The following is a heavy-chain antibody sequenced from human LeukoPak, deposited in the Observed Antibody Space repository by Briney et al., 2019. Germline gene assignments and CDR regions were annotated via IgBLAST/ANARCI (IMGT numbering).Heavy chain of an antibody. CDR2: IILNSGGT. V-gene: IGHV1-2*02. J-gene: IGHJ4*02. CDR3: ARTPAYFWSGYPDSYYFDY. Sequence: ASVKVSCKASGYTFSGYYMHWGREGPGEGRECMGWIILNSGGTNYAQKFQGRVTMTTDPSISTAYMELSRLTSDQTEVYYCARTPAYFWSGYPDSYYFDYWGQGTLVTVSS. CDR1: GYTFSGYY. D-gene: IGHD3-3*01.